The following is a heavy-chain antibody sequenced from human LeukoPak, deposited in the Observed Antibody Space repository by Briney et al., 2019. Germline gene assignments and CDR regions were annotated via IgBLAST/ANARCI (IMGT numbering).Heavy chain of an antibody. D-gene: IGHD7-27*01. CDR2: IRRKTEGGTT. CDR3: TTDSNWGFFD. J-gene: IGHJ4*02. CDR1: GFTFGDYA. Sequence: GGSLRLSCTASGFTFGDYAMSWVRQAPGKGLEWVARIRRKTEGGTTDYNAPVKGRFTISRDDSKNTLYLQMNSLKTEDTAVYYCTTDSNWGFFDWGQGTLVTVSS. V-gene: IGHV3-15*01.